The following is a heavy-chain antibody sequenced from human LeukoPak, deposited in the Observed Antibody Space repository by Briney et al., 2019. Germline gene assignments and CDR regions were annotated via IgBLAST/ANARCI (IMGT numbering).Heavy chain of an antibody. CDR1: GFTFSSYA. V-gene: IGHV3-23*01. Sequence: PGGSLRLPCAASGFTFSSYAMSWVRQAPGKGLEGVSAISGSGGSTYYADSVKGRFTISRDNPKNTLYLQMNSLRAEDTAVYYCVKEGGSFYYYGSGSYLAFDYWGQGTLVTVSS. D-gene: IGHD3-10*01. J-gene: IGHJ4*02. CDR3: VKEGGSFYYYGSGSYLAFDY. CDR2: ISGSGGST.